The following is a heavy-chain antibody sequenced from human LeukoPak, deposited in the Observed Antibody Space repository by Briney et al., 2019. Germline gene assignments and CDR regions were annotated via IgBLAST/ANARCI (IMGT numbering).Heavy chain of an antibody. D-gene: IGHD3-10*01. J-gene: IGHJ4*02. CDR2: IIPMLRIA. Sequence: SVKVSCKASGGTFSSYAINWVRQAPGQGLEWMGKIIPMLRIADYAQKFQGRVTITADKSTSTAYMELSSLTSEDTAVYYCAGPQSYYGSGTSPFDFWGQGTLVTVSS. CDR1: GGTFSSYA. V-gene: IGHV1-69*04. CDR3: AGPQSYYGSGTSPFDF.